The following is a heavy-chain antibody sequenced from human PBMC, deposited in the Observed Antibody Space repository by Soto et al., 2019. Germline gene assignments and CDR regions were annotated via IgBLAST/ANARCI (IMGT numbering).Heavy chain of an antibody. D-gene: IGHD3-22*01. Sequence: QVQLVESGGGVVQPGRSLRLSCAASGFTFSSYGMHWVRQAPGKGLEWVAVIWYDGSNKYYADSVKGRFTISRDNSKNMXYLQRNSLRAEDTAVYYCARDGSYYDSSGYYPGGYWGQGTLVTVSS. CDR2: IWYDGSNK. J-gene: IGHJ4*02. CDR1: GFTFSSYG. CDR3: ARDGSYYDSSGYYPGGY. V-gene: IGHV3-33*01.